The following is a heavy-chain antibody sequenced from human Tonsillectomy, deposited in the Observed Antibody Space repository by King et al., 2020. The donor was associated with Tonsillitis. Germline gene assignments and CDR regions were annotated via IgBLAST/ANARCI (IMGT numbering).Heavy chain of an antibody. D-gene: IGHD6-6*01. CDR2: INPSDVST. CDR1: GYTFTSYY. J-gene: IGHJ5*02. CDR3: ASAGLPNSSVAARLRWFDP. V-gene: IGHV1-46*01. Sequence: VQLVESGAEVKKPGASVKVSCKASGYTFTSYYMYWVRQAPGQGLEWMGIINPSDVSTTYAQKFQGRVTMTRDTSTNTVYMELSSLRSEDTAVYYCASAGLPNSSVAARLRWFDPWGQGTLVTVSS.